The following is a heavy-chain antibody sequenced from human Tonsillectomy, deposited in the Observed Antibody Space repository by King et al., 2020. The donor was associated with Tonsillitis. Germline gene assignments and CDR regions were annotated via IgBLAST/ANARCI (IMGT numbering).Heavy chain of an antibody. CDR2: INPNNGDT. D-gene: IGHD5-24*01. CDR3: VRGGRWQPPMD. CDR1: GYTFTDYY. J-gene: IGHJ4*02. Sequence: VQLVQSGAEVKKPGASVKVPCKASGYTFTDYYIHWVRQAPGQGLEWMGWINPNNGDTSYAQKFQGRVAMTREKSISAAYMELTSLRSNDTAVYYCVRGGRWQPPMDWGQGTLVTVSS. V-gene: IGHV1-2*02.